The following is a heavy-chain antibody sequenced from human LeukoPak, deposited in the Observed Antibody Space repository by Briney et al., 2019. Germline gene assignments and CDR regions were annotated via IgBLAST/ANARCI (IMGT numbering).Heavy chain of an antibody. CDR3: ARDKGMATIEASDDAFDI. Sequence: SVKVSCKASGGTFSSYAISWVRQAPGQGLEWLGRIIPILGIANYAQKFHGRVTITADESTSTAYMELSSLRSEDTAVYYCARDKGMATIEASDDAFDIWGQGTMVTVSS. V-gene: IGHV1-69*04. CDR1: GGTFSSYA. CDR2: IIPILGIA. D-gene: IGHD5-24*01. J-gene: IGHJ3*02.